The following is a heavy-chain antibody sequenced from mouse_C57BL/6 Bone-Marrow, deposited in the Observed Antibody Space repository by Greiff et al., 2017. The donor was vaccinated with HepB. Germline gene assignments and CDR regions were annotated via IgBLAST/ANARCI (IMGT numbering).Heavy chain of an antibody. CDR1: GYAFTNYL. CDR3: ARSGDYGRGAWFAY. J-gene: IGHJ3*01. D-gene: IGHD2-4*01. Sequence: VKLMESGAELVRPGTSVKVSCKASGYAFTNYLIEWVKQRPGQGLEWIGVINPGSGGTNYNEKFKGKATLTADNSSSTAYMQLSSLTSEDSAVYFCARSGDYGRGAWFAYWGQGTLVTVSA. CDR2: INPGSGGT. V-gene: IGHV1-54*01.